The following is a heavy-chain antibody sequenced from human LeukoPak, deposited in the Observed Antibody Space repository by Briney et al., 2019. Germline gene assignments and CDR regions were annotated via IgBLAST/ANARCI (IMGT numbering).Heavy chain of an antibody. CDR1: GDSISSSSYY. J-gene: IGHJ3*02. CDR2: IDYSGSS. CDR3: ARETDSSTRGAFDI. V-gene: IGHV4-39*07. Sequence: SETLSLTCTVSGDSISSSSYYWGWVRQPPGKGMEWIATIDYSGSSYYNPSLKSRVTISVDTSKNQFSLKLSSVTAADTAVYYCARETDSSTRGAFDIWGQGTMVTVSS. D-gene: IGHD3-22*01.